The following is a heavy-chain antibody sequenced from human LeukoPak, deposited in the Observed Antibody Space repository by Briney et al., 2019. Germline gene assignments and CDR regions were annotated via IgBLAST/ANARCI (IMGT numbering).Heavy chain of an antibody. CDR3: ARGPELLFDY. V-gene: IGHV3-21*01. J-gene: IGHJ4*02. CDR2: ISSSSSYI. D-gene: IGHD2-15*01. Sequence: GGSLRLSRVASGFSFSSYSMNWVRQAPGKGLEWVSSISSSSSYIYYADSVKGRFTISRDNAKNSLYLQMNSLRAEDTAVYYCARGPELLFDYWGQGTLVTVSS. CDR1: GFSFSSYS.